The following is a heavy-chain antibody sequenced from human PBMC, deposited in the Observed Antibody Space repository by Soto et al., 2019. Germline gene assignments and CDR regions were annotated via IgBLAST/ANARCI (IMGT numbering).Heavy chain of an antibody. CDR3: ARAERWQWLVHFDY. CDR2: IDYSGST. CDR1: GGSISSGGYY. J-gene: IGHJ4*02. D-gene: IGHD6-19*01. Sequence: QVQLQESGPGLVKPSQTLSLTCTVSGGSISSGGYYWSWIRQHPGKGLEWSGYIDYSGSTYYNPSLKSRITISVDKSKNQFSLKLSSVTAADTAVYYCARAERWQWLVHFDYWGQGTLVTVSS. V-gene: IGHV4-31*03.